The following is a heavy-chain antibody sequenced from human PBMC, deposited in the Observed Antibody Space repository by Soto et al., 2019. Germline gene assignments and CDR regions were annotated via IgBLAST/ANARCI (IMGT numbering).Heavy chain of an antibody. J-gene: IGHJ4*02. CDR1: GFSITNTW. CDR3: NSYPDFWGGHTPL. D-gene: IGHD3-3*01. Sequence: ESGGGLVQHGGSLRLSCAASGFSITNTWMHWVRQAPGKGLEWVGRVKSKADGGTADYAAPVKGRFTVSRDDSKNTQYLQMNSLKVEDTAVYYCNSYPDFWGGHTPLWGQGTLVTVSS. CDR2: VKSKADGGTA. V-gene: IGHV3-15*07.